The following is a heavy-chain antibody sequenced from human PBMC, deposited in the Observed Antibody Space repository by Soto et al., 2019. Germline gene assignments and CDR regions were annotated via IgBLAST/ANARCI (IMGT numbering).Heavy chain of an antibody. Sequence: PGGSLRLSCAASGFTFSSYAMHWVRQAPGKGLEWVAIISPDGSIEYYADSLQGRFIISRDNSKNTLYLQMNSLRAEDTAVYYCAKFYSCGSHHDLFDYWGQGSLVTVSS. CDR1: GFTFSSYA. CDR2: ISPDGSIE. D-gene: IGHD1-26*01. CDR3: AKFYSCGSHHDLFDY. J-gene: IGHJ4*02. V-gene: IGHV3-30*18.